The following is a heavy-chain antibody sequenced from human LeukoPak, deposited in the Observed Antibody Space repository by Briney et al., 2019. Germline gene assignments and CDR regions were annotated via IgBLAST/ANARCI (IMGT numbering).Heavy chain of an antibody. V-gene: IGHV1-69*04. CDR2: IIPILGIA. J-gene: IGHJ4*02. CDR3: ARTLIGGSYFDY. Sequence: SVKVSCKASGYTFTSYDINWVRQAPGQGLEWTGRIIPILGIANYAQKFQGRVTITADKSTSTAYMELSSLRSEDTAVYYCARTLIGGSYFDYWGQGTLVTVSS. D-gene: IGHD2-15*01. CDR1: GYTFTSYD.